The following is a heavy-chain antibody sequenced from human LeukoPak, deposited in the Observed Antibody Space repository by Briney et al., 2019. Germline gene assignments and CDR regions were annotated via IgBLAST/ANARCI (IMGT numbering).Heavy chain of an antibody. V-gene: IGHV5-51*01. Sequence: GESLKISCKGSGYSFTSYWTGWVRQMPGKGLEWMGIIYPGDSDTITRDSPSCQGQVTISADKSISTAFLQWSSMKDSDTAMYYCAKSSPRGYGAFDIWGQGTMVTVSS. CDR3: AKSSPRGYGAFDI. CDR1: GYSFTSYW. D-gene: IGHD2-15*01. CDR2: IYPGDSDTIT. J-gene: IGHJ3*02.